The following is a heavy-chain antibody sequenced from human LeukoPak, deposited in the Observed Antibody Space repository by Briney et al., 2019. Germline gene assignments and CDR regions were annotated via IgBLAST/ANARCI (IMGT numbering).Heavy chain of an antibody. CDR2: ISGSGDIT. J-gene: IGHJ4*02. V-gene: IGHV3-23*01. CDR1: GFTFSSYA. D-gene: IGHD2-8*02. Sequence: GGSPRLSCAASGFTFSSYAMSWVRQAPGKGLEWVSVISGSGDITYYADSVRGRFTISRDNSKDTLYLQMNTLRAEDTAVYYCATDIVLVAATRLCYWGQGTLVTVSS. CDR3: ATDIVLVAATRLCY.